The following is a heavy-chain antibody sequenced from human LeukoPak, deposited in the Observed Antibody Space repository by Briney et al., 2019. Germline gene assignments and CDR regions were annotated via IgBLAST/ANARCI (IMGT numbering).Heavy chain of an antibody. Sequence: PSETLSLTCTVSGGSVSSGSYYWSWIRQPPGKGLEWIGYIYYSGSTNYNPSLKSRVTISVDTSKNQFSLKLSSVPAADTAVYYCARNRWFNYWYFDLWGRGTLVTVSS. CDR2: IYYSGST. J-gene: IGHJ2*01. V-gene: IGHV4-61*01. CDR1: GGSVSSGSYY. CDR3: ARNRWFNYWYFDL. D-gene: IGHD2-15*01.